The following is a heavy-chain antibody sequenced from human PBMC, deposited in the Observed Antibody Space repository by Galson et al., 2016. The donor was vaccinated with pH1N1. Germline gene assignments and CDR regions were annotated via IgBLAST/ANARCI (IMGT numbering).Heavy chain of an antibody. CDR1: GFTFSTYW. Sequence: LRLSCAASGFTFSTYWMHWVRPAPGKGLEWVANINQDGSEKYYVDSVKGRFTISRDNAKNSLFLQMNSLRAEDTAVYYCARRYFDYWGQGTLVSVSS. V-gene: IGHV3-7*03. CDR2: INQDGSEK. CDR3: ARRYFDY. J-gene: IGHJ4*02.